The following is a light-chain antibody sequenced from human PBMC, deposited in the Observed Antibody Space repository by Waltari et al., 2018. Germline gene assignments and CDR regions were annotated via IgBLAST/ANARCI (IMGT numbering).Light chain of an antibody. CDR3: QHYVRLPAT. J-gene: IGKJ1*01. CDR2: AAS. CDR1: QSVSRA. Sequence: EIVLTQSPGTLSLSPGQRVTLSCRASQSVSRAVAWYQQKAGQAPRLLIYAASTRAPGIPDRFSGSGSGTDFSLTISRLEPEDFAVYYCQHYVRLPATFGQGTKVEIK. V-gene: IGKV3-20*01.